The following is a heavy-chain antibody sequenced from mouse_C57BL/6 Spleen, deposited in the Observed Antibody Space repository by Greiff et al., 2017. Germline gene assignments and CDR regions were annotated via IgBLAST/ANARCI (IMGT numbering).Heavy chain of an antibody. CDR2: IWRGGST. J-gene: IGHJ4*01. CDR3: AKNKDVDYAMDY. V-gene: IGHV2-5*01. Sequence: VKLQESGPGLVQPSQSLSITCTVSGFSLTSYGVHWVRQSPGKGLEWLGVIWRGGSTDYNAAFMSRLSITKDNSKSQVFFKINSLQADDTAIYYCAKNKDVDYAMDYWGQGTSVTVSS. CDR1: GFSLTSYG.